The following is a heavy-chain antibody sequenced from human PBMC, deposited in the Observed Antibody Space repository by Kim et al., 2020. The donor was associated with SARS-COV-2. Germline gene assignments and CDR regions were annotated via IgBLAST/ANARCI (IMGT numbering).Heavy chain of an antibody. D-gene: IGHD3-9*01. CDR3: ATTRRGYVDLSFGGRDFDY. V-gene: IGHV3-23*01. Sequence: GGSLRLSCAASGFTFSSYAMSWVRQAPGKGLEWVSGISGSGGTTKYADSVKGRFTISRDNSKNTLYLQMNSLRAEDTALYYCATTRRGYVDLSFGGRDFDYWGRGTLVTVSS. CDR2: ISGSGGTT. CDR1: GFTFSSYA. J-gene: IGHJ4*02.